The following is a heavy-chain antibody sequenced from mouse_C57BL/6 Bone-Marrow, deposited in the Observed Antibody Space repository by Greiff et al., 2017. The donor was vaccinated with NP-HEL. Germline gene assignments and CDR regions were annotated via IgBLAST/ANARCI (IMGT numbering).Heavy chain of an antibody. V-gene: IGHV2-6-1*01. J-gene: IGHJ4*01. D-gene: IGHD1-1*01. CDR2: IWSDGST. Sequence: QVHVKQSGPGLVAPSQSLSITCTVSGFSLTSYGVHWVRQPPGKGLEWLVVIWSDGSTTYNSALKSRLSISKDNSKSQVFLKMNSLQTDDTAMYYCARHGASTVVAGDYAMDYWGQGTSVTVSS. CDR1: GFSLTSYG. CDR3: ARHGASTVVAGDYAMDY.